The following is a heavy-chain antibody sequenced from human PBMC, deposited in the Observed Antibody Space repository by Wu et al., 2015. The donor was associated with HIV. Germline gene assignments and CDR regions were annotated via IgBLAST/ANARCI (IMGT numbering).Heavy chain of an antibody. CDR1: GYTFTSYY. D-gene: IGHD2-2*01. Sequence: QVQLVQSGAEVKKPGASVKVSCKASGYTFTSYYMHWVRQAPGQGLEWMGIINPSGGSTSYAQKFQGRVTMTRDTSTSTVYMELSSLRSEDTAVYYCARDEAEYDVVVPAATNLDYWGQGTLVTVSS. CDR3: ARDEAEYDVVVPAATNLDY. J-gene: IGHJ4*02. V-gene: IGHV1-46*01. CDR2: INPSGGST.